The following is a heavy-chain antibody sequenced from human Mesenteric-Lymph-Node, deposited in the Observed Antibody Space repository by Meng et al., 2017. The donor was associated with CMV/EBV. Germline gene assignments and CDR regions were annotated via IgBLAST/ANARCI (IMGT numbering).Heavy chain of an antibody. J-gene: IGHJ4*02. D-gene: IGHD3-22*01. CDR2: TYYRSKWYT. Sequence: SETLSLTCAISGDSVSSNSAAWTWIRQSPWGGLGWLGRTYYRSKWYTYYAVSVESRININPDTSKNQFSLQLHSVTPEDTAVYYCTRDADGSGRDYWGQGTLVTVSS. V-gene: IGHV6-1*01. CDR1: GDSVSSNSAA. CDR3: TRDADGSGRDY.